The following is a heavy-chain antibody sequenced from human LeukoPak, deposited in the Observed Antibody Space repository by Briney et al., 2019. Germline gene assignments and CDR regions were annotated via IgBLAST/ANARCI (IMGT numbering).Heavy chain of an antibody. CDR3: AKGGPYYDNIGYYYFDY. D-gene: IGHD3-22*01. CDR1: GFTFSSYS. CDR2: ISGGGST. Sequence: GGSLRLSCAASGFTFSSYSMNWVRQAPGKGLEWVSAISGGGSTYYADSVKGRFTISRDNSKNTLYLQMNSLTAEDTAVYYCAKGGPYYDNIGYYYFDYWGQGTLVTVSS. V-gene: IGHV3-23*01. J-gene: IGHJ4*02.